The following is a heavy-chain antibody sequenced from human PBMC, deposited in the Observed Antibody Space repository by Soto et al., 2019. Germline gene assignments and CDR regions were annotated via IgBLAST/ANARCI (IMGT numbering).Heavy chain of an antibody. CDR2: IYYSGST. CDR3: ARGGFSSTSNNWFDP. J-gene: IGHJ5*02. D-gene: IGHD2-2*01. V-gene: IGHV4-31*03. Sequence: PSETLSLTCTVSGGSISSGGYYWSWIRQHPGKGLEWIGYIYYSGSTYYNPSLKSRVTISVGTSKNQLSLKLSSVTAADTAVYYCARGGFSSTSNNWFDPWGQGTLVTVSS. CDR1: GGSISSGGYY.